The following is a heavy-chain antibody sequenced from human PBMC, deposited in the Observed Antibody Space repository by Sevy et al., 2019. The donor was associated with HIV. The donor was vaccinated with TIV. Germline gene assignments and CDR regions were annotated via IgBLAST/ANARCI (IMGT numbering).Heavy chain of an antibody. Sequence: SETLSLTCAVYGGSFSGYYWSWIRQPPGKGLEWIGEINHSGSTNYNPSLKSRVTISVDTSKNQISLKLSSVTAADTAVYYCARGLGAAAGSWEDYWGQGTLVTVSS. CDR1: GGSFSGYY. CDR2: INHSGST. V-gene: IGHV4-34*01. CDR3: ARGLGAAAGSWEDY. D-gene: IGHD6-13*01. J-gene: IGHJ4*02.